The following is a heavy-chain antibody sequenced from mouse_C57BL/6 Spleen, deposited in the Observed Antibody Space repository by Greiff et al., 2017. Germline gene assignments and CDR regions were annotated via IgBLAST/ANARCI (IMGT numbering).Heavy chain of an antibody. D-gene: IGHD1-1*01. CDR2: ISSGGSYT. V-gene: IGHV5-6*01. J-gene: IGHJ4*01. CDR3: ARQKELLQAMDY. Sequence: EVQRVESGGDLVKPGGSLKLSCAASGFTFSSYGMSWVRQTPDKRLEWVATISSGGSYTYYPDSVKGRFTISRDNAKNTLYLQMSSLKSEDTAMYYCARQKELLQAMDYWGQGTSVTVSS. CDR1: GFTFSSYG.